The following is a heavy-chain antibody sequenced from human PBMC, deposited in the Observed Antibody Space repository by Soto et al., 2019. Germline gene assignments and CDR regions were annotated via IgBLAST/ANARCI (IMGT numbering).Heavy chain of an antibody. V-gene: IGHV3-23*01. CDR1: GFTFSSYA. CDR2: ISGGGDSI. J-gene: IGHJ4*01. CDR3: AKERDTGSDGYCFDD. D-gene: IGHD5-12*01. Sequence: GGSLRLSRAASGFTFSSYAMTWVRQAPGKGLEWVSAISGGGDSIYYADSVKGRFTISRDGSKNTLYLQMHRLRAEDTAVYFCAKERDTGSDGYCFDDWGHGPLVTVSS.